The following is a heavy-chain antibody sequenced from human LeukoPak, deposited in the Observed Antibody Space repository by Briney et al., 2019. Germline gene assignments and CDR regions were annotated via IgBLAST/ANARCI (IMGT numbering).Heavy chain of an antibody. J-gene: IGHJ4*02. CDR3: ARPYRGVATAGSDY. CDR1: GFTFSSYS. CDR2: ISSSSSYI. Sequence: GGSLRLSCAASGFTFSSYSMNWVRQAPGKGLEWVSSISSSSSYIYYADSVKGRFTISRDNAKNSLYLQMNSLRAEDTAVYYCARPYRGVATAGSDYWGQGTLVTVSS. D-gene: IGHD6-13*01. V-gene: IGHV3-21*04.